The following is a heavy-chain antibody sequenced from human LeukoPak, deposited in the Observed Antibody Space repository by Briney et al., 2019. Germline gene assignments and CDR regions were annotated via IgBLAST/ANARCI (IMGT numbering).Heavy chain of an antibody. CDR3: ARGGRTVD. V-gene: IGHV4-34*01. CDR2: INHSGST. J-gene: IGHJ4*02. D-gene: IGHD4-17*01. Sequence: SETLSLTCAVYGGSFSGYYWSWIRQPPGKGLEWIGEINHSGSTNYNPSLKSRVTISVDTSKNQFSLKLSSVTAADTAVYYCARGGRTVDWGQGTLVTVSS. CDR1: GGSFSGYY.